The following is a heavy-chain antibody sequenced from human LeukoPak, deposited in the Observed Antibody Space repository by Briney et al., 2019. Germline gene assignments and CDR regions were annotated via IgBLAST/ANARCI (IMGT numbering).Heavy chain of an antibody. V-gene: IGHV1-69*01. CDR1: GGTFSSYA. J-gene: IGHJ6*03. CDR3: ARVGRVVPAAEEGMDV. D-gene: IGHD2-2*01. Sequence: GSSVKVSCKASGGTFSSYAISWVRQAPGQGLEWMGGIIPIFGTANYAQKFQGRVTITADESTSTVYMELSSLRSEDTAVYYCARVGRVVPAAEEGMDVWGKGTTVTVSS. CDR2: IIPIFGTA.